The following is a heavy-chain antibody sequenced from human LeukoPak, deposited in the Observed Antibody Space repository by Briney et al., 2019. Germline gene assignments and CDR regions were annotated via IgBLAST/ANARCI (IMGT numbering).Heavy chain of an antibody. V-gene: IGHV3-48*03. CDR1: GFTFSSYE. Sequence: GGSLRLSCAASGFTFSSYEMNWVRQAPGKGLEWVSYISSSGSTIYYADSVKGRFTISRDNAKNSLYLQMNSLRAEDTAVYYCARTTTTVTQTTDYWGQGTLVTVSS. CDR3: ARTTTTVTQTTDY. D-gene: IGHD4-17*01. J-gene: IGHJ4*02. CDR2: ISSSGSTI.